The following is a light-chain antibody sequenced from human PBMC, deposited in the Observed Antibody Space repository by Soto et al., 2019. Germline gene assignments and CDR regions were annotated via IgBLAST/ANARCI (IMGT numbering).Light chain of an antibody. CDR1: RSNLEDSYD. CDR2: ANI. V-gene: IGLV1-40*01. J-gene: IGLJ1*01. CDR3: VAYDIILTGYV. Sequence: HCVLTQPPSVCGVPGPRVTVSCTGGRSNLEDSYDVHWYQQLPGRVPNLRIYANINRPSGVPHRFTASKSGTSASLAITGLQTEEEADDNIVAYDIILTGYVVGRGTKGTV.